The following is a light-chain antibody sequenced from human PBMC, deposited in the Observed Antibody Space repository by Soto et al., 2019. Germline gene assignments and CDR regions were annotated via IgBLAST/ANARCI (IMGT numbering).Light chain of an antibody. J-gene: IGKJ2*01. CDR1: QSINSE. CDR3: QQGHNWPLT. CDR2: GAS. V-gene: IGKV3-15*01. Sequence: EIVMTQSPATLSLSPGERAALSCRASQSINSELAWYQQKPGQPPRLLIYGASIRATGVPARFTGSESGSDFTITISELQSEAFAFYYCQQGHNWPLTFGQGTSLEI.